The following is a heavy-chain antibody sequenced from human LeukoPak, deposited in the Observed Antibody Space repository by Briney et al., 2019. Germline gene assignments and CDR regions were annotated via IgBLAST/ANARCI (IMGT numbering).Heavy chain of an antibody. D-gene: IGHD6-13*01. V-gene: IGHV4-39*01. CDR3: AGHQRGIAALSNY. CDR1: GGSISSSSYY. Sequence: SETLSLTCTVSGGSISSSSYYWGWIRQPPGKGLEWIGSIYYSGSTYYNPSLKSRVTISVDTSKNQFSLKLSSVTAADTAVYYCAGHQRGIAALSNYWGQGTLVTVSS. CDR2: IYYSGST. J-gene: IGHJ4*02.